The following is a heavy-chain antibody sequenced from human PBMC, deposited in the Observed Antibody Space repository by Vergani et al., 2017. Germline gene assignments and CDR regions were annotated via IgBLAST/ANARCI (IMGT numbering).Heavy chain of an antibody. CDR2: ISSSSSYI. J-gene: IGHJ6*02. CDR3: ARDQYYLGSGSYPYFYYYGLDV. CDR1: GFTFSSYS. D-gene: IGHD3-10*01. V-gene: IGHV3-21*01. Sequence: EVQLVESGGGLVKREGSLRLSCAASGFTFSSYSMNWVRQAPGKGLEWVSSISSSSSYIHYSDSLKGRFTISRDNAKSSLYLQMNSLRAEDTGVYYCARDQYYLGSGSYPYFYYYGLDVWGQGTAVTVSS.